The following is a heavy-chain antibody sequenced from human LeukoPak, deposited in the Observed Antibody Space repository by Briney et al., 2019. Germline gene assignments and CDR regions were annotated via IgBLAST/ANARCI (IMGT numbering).Heavy chain of an antibody. V-gene: IGHV3-21*01. CDR2: ISSSSSYI. Sequence: GGSLRLSCAASGFTFSTYNMNWVRQAPGKGLEWVSSISSSSSYIYYADSVKGRFTISRDNAKNSLYLQMNSLRAEDTAVYYCARDLNPHIVGATSAFDYWGQGTPVTVSS. CDR3: ARDLNPHIVGATSAFDY. J-gene: IGHJ4*02. CDR1: GFTFSTYN. D-gene: IGHD1-26*01.